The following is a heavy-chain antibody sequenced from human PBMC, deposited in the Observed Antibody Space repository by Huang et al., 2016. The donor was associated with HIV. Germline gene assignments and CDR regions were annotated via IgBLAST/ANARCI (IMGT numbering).Heavy chain of an antibody. V-gene: IGHV3-74*01. J-gene: IGHJ4*02. Sequence: EVQLVESGGGLVQPGGSLRLSCAASGFSISSYWMHWVRQAPGKGRVWVSRINSDGSSTSYADSVKGRFTISRDNAKNTLYLQMNSLRAEDTAVYYCARDPHIQSWLNFFDYWGQGTLVSVSS. D-gene: IGHD3-22*01. CDR3: ARDPHIQSWLNFFDY. CDR1: GFSISSYW. CDR2: INSDGSST.